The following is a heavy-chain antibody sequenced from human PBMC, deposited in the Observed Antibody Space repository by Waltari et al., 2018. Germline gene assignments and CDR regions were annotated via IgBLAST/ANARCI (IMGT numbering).Heavy chain of an antibody. CDR1: GFTFSSYA. Sequence: QVQLVESGGGVVQPGRSLRLSCAASGFTFSSYALHWVRQAPGKGLEWVAVISYDGSNKYYADSVKGRFTISRDNSKNTLYLQMNSLRAEDTAVYYCARDHDYGDYIRTIILDYWGQGTLVTVSS. J-gene: IGHJ4*02. CDR3: ARDHDYGDYIRTIILDY. CDR2: ISYDGSNK. D-gene: IGHD4-17*01. V-gene: IGHV3-30-3*01.